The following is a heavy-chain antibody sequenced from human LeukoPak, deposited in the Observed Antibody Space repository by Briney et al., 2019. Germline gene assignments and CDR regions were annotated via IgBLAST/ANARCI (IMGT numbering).Heavy chain of an antibody. V-gene: IGHV3-23*01. D-gene: IGHD2-2*01. CDR3: AKDPANQLLYPAHFSH. Sequence: GGSLRLSCAASGFTFSSYWMRWVRQAPGKGLEWVSAISGSGVSTSYADSVKGRFTISRDNSKNTLYLHMNSLRAEDTAIYFCAKDPANQLLYPAHFSHWGQGTLVTVSS. J-gene: IGHJ1*01. CDR2: ISGSGVST. CDR1: GFTFSSYW.